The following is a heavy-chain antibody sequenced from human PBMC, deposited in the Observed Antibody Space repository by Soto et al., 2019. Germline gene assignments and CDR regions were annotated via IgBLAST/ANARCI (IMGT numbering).Heavy chain of an antibody. CDR2: ISAYNGNT. CDR1: GYTFTSYG. Sequence: GASVKVSCKASGYTFTSYGISWVRQAPGQGLEWMGWISAYNGNTIYAQKLQGRVTMTEDTSTNTAYMELSSLRSEDTAVYYCATGAGLAARYYYYGMDVWGQGTTVTVSS. D-gene: IGHD6-6*01. J-gene: IGHJ6*02. V-gene: IGHV1-18*01. CDR3: ATGAGLAARYYYYGMDV.